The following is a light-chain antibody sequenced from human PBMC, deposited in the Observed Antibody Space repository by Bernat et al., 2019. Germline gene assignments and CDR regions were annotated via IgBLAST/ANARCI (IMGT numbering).Light chain of an antibody. Sequence: QSALTQSPSVSGSPGQSVTIPCTGTRSDVGSHNRVSWYQHSPGTAPKLIIYAVTNQPAGVPDRFSGSKSGNTASLTISGLQADDEADYYCSSYTRTSTFVFGTGTKVTVL. J-gene: IGLJ1*01. CDR2: AVT. CDR3: SSYTRTSTFV. CDR1: RSDVGSHNR. V-gene: IGLV2-18*02.